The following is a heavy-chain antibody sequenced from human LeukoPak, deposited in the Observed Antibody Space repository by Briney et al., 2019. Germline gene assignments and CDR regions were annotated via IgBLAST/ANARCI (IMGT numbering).Heavy chain of an antibody. CDR2: IRYDGSNK. CDR1: GFTFSSYS. D-gene: IGHD3-10*01. Sequence: GGSLRLSCAASGFTFSSYSMNWVRQAPGKGLEWVAFIRYDGSNKYYADSVKGRFTISRDNSKNTLYLQMNSLRAEDTAVYYCAKEGLLWFGEPPPIDYWGQGTLVTVSS. J-gene: IGHJ4*02. V-gene: IGHV3-30*02. CDR3: AKEGLLWFGEPPPIDY.